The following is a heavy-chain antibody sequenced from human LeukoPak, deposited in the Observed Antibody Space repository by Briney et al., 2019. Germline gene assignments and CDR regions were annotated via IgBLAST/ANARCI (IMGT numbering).Heavy chain of an antibody. D-gene: IGHD2-15*01. CDR2: ICGSGAGT. Sequence: GGSLRLSCAASGFTFSSYAMGWVRQAPGKGLEWVSGICGSGAGTYYADSVKGRFTISRDNSKNTLYLQMHSLRAEDTAVYYCAKLTGGSCYSACDYWGQGTLVTVSS. CDR3: AKLTGGSCYSACDY. V-gene: IGHV3-23*01. CDR1: GFTFSSYA. J-gene: IGHJ4*02.